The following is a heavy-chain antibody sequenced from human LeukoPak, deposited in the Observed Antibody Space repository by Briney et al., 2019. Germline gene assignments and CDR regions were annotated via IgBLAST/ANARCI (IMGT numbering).Heavy chain of an antibody. D-gene: IGHD2-8*01. J-gene: IGHJ6*02. CDR3: AKGQGEYCTKGACYSYYGMDV. V-gene: IGHV3-23*01. CDR2: ISDSGGST. CDR1: GFTFSNYA. Sequence: GGSLRLSCAASGFTFSNYATSWVRQAPGKGLEWVSVISDSGGSTNHADSVKGRFTISRDNSKNTLYLQMNSLRAEDTAVYYCAKGQGEYCTKGACYSYYGMDVWGQGTTVTVSS.